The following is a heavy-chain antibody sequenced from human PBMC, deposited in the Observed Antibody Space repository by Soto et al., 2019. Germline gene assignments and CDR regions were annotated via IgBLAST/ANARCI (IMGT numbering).Heavy chain of an antibody. CDR2: IYYSGST. V-gene: IGHV4-30-4*01. CDR3: ARLTPGYSSGWYVDY. Sequence: QVQLQESGPGLVKPSQTLSLTCTVSGGSISSGDHYWSWIRQPPGKGLEWVGYIYYSGSTYYNPSLKSRVTISVDTSKNQFSLKLSSVTAADTAVYYCARLTPGYSSGWYVDYWGQGTLVTVSS. D-gene: IGHD6-19*01. J-gene: IGHJ4*02. CDR1: GGSISSGDHY.